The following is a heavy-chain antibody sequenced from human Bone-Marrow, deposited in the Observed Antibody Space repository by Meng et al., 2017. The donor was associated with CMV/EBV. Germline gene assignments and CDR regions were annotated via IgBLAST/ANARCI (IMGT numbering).Heavy chain of an antibody. Sequence: ASVKVSCKTSGDIFARYAVSWVRQAPGQGLEWMGWINPNSGGTNYAQKFQGRVTMTRDTSISTAYMELSRLRSDDTAVYYCARVTGSTMVRGVITKGYGMDVWGQGTTVTV. D-gene: IGHD3-10*01. CDR2: INPNSGGT. CDR3: ARVTGSTMVRGVITKGYGMDV. J-gene: IGHJ6*02. CDR1: GDIFARYA. V-gene: IGHV1-2*02.